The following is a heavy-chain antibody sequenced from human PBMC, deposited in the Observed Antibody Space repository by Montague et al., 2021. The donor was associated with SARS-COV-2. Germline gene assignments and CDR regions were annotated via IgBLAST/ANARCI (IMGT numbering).Heavy chain of an antibody. D-gene: IGHD3-3*01. CDR2: IYYSGST. Sequence: SETLSLTCTVSGGSVSSYYWSWIRQSPGKGLQWLGYIYYSGSTDYNPSLKSRVTMPVDTSKNQLSLRLNSVTTADTAVYFCARAGGFYDYWSGYSSSAGLFDPWGQGMLVTVSS. J-gene: IGHJ5*02. CDR1: GGSVSSYY. CDR3: ARAGGFYDYWSGYSSSAGLFDP. V-gene: IGHV4-59*02.